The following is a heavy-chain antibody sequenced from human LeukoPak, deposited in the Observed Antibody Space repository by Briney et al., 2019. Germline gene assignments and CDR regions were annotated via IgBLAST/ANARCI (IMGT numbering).Heavy chain of an antibody. D-gene: IGHD4-17*01. Sequence: SETLSLTCTVSGGSTSSYYWSWIRQPPGKGLEWIGYIYYSGSTNYNPSLKSRVTISVDTSKNQFSLKLSSVTAADTAVYYCARIDYGDYPDYWGQGTLVTVSS. V-gene: IGHV4-59*01. J-gene: IGHJ4*02. CDR3: ARIDYGDYPDY. CDR2: IYYSGST. CDR1: GGSTSSYY.